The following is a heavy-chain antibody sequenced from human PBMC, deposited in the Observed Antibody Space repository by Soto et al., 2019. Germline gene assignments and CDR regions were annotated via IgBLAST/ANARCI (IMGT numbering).Heavy chain of an antibody. CDR3: AKDAPGSGWLSDY. J-gene: IGHJ4*02. D-gene: IGHD3-22*01. V-gene: IGHV3-23*01. CDR2: ISGNGGT. Sequence: EVQLLESGGGLVQPGGSLRLSCAASGFTFSIYAMSWVRQVPGKGLEWVSTISGNGGTSYADFVRGRFTISRDNSKSTLYLQMNSLRVDDTAMYYCAKDAPGSGWLSDYWGQGNLVTVSS. CDR1: GFTFSIYA.